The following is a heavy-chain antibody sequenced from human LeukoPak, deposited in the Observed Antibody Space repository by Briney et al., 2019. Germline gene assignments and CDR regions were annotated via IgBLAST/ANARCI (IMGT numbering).Heavy chain of an antibody. J-gene: IGHJ4*02. Sequence: ASVKVSCKASGYTFTGYYMHWVRQAPGQGLEWMGWINPNSGGTNYAQEFQGRVTMTRDTSITTVYMELSRLRSDDTAEYYCARQNSGEPHFDYWGQGTLVTVSS. CDR3: ARQNSGEPHFDY. V-gene: IGHV1-2*02. CDR1: GYTFTGYY. D-gene: IGHD3-10*01. CDR2: INPNSGGT.